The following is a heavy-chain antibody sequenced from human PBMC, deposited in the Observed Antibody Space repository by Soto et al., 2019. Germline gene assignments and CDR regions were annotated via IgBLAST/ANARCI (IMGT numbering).Heavy chain of an antibody. Sequence: ASVKVSCKASGYTFASYGISWVRQAPGQGLEWMGWINPNSGGTNYAQKFQGWVTMTRDTSISTAYMELSRLRSDDTAVYYCALGLVPAATTYYYYGMDVWGQGTTVTVSS. D-gene: IGHD2-2*01. CDR3: ALGLVPAATTYYYYGMDV. V-gene: IGHV1-2*04. J-gene: IGHJ6*02. CDR2: INPNSGGT. CDR1: GYTFASYG.